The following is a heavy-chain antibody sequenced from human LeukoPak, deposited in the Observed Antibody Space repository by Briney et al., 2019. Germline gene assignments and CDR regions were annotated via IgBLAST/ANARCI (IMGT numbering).Heavy chain of an antibody. CDR1: GFTFSSYW. CDR2: ISSSSSYI. D-gene: IGHD2-2*01. CDR3: ARDVYCSSTSCYEFDY. V-gene: IGHV3-21*01. J-gene: IGHJ4*02. Sequence: PGGSLRLSCAASGFTFSSYWMSWVRQAPGKGLEWVSSISSSSSYIYYADSVKGRFTISRDNAKNSLYLQMNSLRAEDTAVYYCARDVYCSSTSCYEFDYWGQGTLVTVSS.